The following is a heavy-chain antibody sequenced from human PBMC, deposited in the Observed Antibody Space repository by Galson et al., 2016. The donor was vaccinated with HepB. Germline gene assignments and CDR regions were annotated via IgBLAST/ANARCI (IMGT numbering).Heavy chain of an antibody. D-gene: IGHD3-10*01. CDR2: ICSGGTT. J-gene: IGHJ4*02. Sequence: SETMSPTCTISGGSLSSKCWNWIRQPPGKGLEWNGYICSGGTTNYNPSLKSRVTLSLDTSKKQPSLNLTSVSATATAVYYCGGGRGVIDYWGQGTVVIVSS. CDR3: GGGRGVIDY. V-gene: IGHV4-4*09. CDR1: GGSLSSKC.